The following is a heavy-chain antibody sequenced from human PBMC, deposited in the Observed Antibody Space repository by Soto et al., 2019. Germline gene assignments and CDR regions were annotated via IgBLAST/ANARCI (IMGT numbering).Heavy chain of an antibody. Sequence: SETLSLTCAVYGGSFSGYYWSWIRQPPGKGLEWIGEINHSGSTNYNPSLKSRVTISVDTSKNQFSLKLSSVTAADTAVHYCARGWSSYYYGMDVWGXGTTVTVSS. CDR2: INHSGST. CDR3: ARGWSSYYYGMDV. V-gene: IGHV4-34*01. D-gene: IGHD1-26*01. CDR1: GGSFSGYY. J-gene: IGHJ6*02.